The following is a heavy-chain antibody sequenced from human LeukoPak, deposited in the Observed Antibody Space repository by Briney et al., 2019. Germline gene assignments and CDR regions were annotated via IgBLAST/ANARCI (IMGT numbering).Heavy chain of an antibody. CDR3: ARDLNDFWSGYYTLGFYYYYGMDV. V-gene: IGHV3-64*01. D-gene: IGHD3-3*01. CDR2: ISSNGGST. CDR1: GFTFSSYA. Sequence: TGGSLRLSCAASGFTFSSYAMHWVRQAPGKGLEYVSAISSNGGSTYYANSVKGRFTISRDNSKNTLYLQMGSLRAEDMAAYYCARDLNDFWSGYYTLGFYYYYGMDVWGQGTTVTVSS. J-gene: IGHJ6*02.